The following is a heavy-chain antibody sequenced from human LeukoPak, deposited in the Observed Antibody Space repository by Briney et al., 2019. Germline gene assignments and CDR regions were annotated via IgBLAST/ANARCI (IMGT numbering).Heavy chain of an antibody. CDR3: ARSRDGYSYGPDFDY. D-gene: IGHD5-18*01. V-gene: IGHV3-21*01. CDR1: GFTFSIYS. CDR2: ISSSSSYI. Sequence: GGSLRLSCAASGFTFSIYSMNWVRQAPGKGLEWVSSISSSSSYIYYADSVKGRFTISRDNAKNSLYLQMNSLRAEDTAVYYCARSRDGYSYGPDFDYWGQGTLVTVSS. J-gene: IGHJ4*02.